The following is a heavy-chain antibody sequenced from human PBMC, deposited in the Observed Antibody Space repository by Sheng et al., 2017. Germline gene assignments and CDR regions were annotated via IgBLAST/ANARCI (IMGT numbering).Heavy chain of an antibody. D-gene: IGHD3-3*01. V-gene: IGHV3-11*04. CDR2: ISSSGSTI. J-gene: IGHJ4*02. CDR1: GFIFSDYY. Sequence: QVQLVESGGGLVKPGGSLRLSCAASGFIFSDYYMSWIRQTPGRGLEWLSYISSSGSTIFYADSVRGRFTVSRDNAKNSLDLQMDRLRVEDTAVYYCASESSHDREGYWGQGTLVTVSS. CDR3: ASESSHDREGY.